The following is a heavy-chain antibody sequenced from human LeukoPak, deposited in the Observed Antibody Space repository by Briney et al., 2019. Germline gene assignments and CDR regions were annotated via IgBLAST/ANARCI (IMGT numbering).Heavy chain of an antibody. CDR2: INAGNGNT. D-gene: IGHD5-18*01. CDR3: ARVRGYSYGIFDY. V-gene: IGHV1-3*01. CDR1: GYTFTSYA. Sequence: ASVKVSCKASGYTFTSYAMHWVRQAPGQRLEWMGWINAGNGNTKYSQKFQGRVTITRDTSASTAYMELSSLRSEDTAVYYCARVRGYSYGIFDYWGQGTLVTVSS. J-gene: IGHJ4*02.